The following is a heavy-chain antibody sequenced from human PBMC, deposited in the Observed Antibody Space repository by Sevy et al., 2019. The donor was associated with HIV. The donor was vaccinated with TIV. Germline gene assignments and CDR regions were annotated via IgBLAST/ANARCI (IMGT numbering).Heavy chain of an antibody. CDR1: GFTFSSYG. Sequence: GGSLRLSCAASGFTFSSYGMHWVRQAPGKGLEWVAFIRYDGSNKYYADSVKGRFTISRDNSKNTLYLQMNSLRAEDTAVYYCAKGFIAVAGTSLLGPFQHWGQGTLVTVSS. D-gene: IGHD6-19*01. J-gene: IGHJ1*01. CDR2: IRYDGSNK. CDR3: AKGFIAVAGTSLLGPFQH. V-gene: IGHV3-30*02.